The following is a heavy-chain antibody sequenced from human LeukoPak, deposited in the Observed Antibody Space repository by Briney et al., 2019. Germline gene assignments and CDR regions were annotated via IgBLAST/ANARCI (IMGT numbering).Heavy chain of an antibody. CDR2: IKQDGSEK. CDR3: ARGLTLSNRCFDY. CDR1: GFTFSSYW. Sequence: GGSLRLSCAASGFTFSSYWMSWARQAPGKGLEWVANIKQDGSEKYYVDSVKGRFTISRDTSKNTLSLQMNSLRAEDTALYYCARGLTLSNRCFDYWGQGTLVTVSS. V-gene: IGHV3-7*03. D-gene: IGHD2/OR15-2a*01. J-gene: IGHJ4*02.